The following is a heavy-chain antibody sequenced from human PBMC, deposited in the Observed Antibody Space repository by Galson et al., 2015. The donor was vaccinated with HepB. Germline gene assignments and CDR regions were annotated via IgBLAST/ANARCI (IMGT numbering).Heavy chain of an antibody. Sequence: SETLSLTCIVSGGSSSSYYWNWIRQPPGKGLEWIGFVYHSGNTNYNYNPSLKSRVTMSVDTSKNQVSLKLNSVTAADTAVYYCARATSGCYFFEYWGQGTPVTVSS. CDR2: VYHSGNT. D-gene: IGHD3-22*01. J-gene: IGHJ4*02. V-gene: IGHV4-59*01. CDR3: ARATSGCYFFEY. CDR1: GGSSSSYY.